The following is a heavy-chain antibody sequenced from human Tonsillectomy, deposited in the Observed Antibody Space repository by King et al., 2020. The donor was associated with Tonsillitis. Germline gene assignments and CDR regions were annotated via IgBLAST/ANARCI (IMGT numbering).Heavy chain of an antibody. J-gene: IGHJ6*02. CDR3: ARGVEAYDILTGYYSSPPIYYGMDV. Sequence: QLVQSGAEVKKPGSSVKVSCKASGGTFSSYAISWVRQAPGQGLEWMGGIIPIFGTANYAQKFQGRVTITADESTSTAYMELSSLRSEDTAVYYCARGVEAYDILTGYYSSPPIYYGMDVWGHGTTVTVSS. CDR1: GGTFSSYA. V-gene: IGHV1-69*01. D-gene: IGHD3-9*01. CDR2: IIPIFGTA.